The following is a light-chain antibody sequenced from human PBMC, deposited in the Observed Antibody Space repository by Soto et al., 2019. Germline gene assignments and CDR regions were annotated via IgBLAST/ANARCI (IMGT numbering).Light chain of an antibody. V-gene: IGKV1-39*01. CDR3: QQYYSYPPIT. Sequence: DIQMTQSPSTLSATAGDRVTITCRASQSIGSYLNWYQQKPGKAPNLLIYAASTLQSGVPSRFSGSGSGTDFTLTISCLQSEDFATYYCQQYYSYPPITFGQGTRLEIK. CDR1: QSIGSY. J-gene: IGKJ5*01. CDR2: AAS.